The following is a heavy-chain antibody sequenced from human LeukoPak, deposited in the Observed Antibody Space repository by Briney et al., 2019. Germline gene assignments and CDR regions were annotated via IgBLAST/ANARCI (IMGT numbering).Heavy chain of an antibody. V-gene: IGHV4-31*03. Sequence: SQTLLLTCTVSGGSISSGGYSRSWIRQHPGKGLEWIGYIYYSGSTSYNPSLKSRVTIAVDTSKNQFSLKLSSVTPADTAVYYCARTEVVAATITLFDYWGQGTLVTVSS. CDR2: IYYSGST. CDR1: GGSISSGGYS. J-gene: IGHJ4*02. CDR3: ARTEVVAATITLFDY. D-gene: IGHD2-15*01.